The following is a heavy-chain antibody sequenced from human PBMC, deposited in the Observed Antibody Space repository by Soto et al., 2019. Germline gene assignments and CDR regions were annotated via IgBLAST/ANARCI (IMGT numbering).Heavy chain of an antibody. CDR3: AKDRGTYYYGSGNCFDY. CDR2: ISWDSGSI. V-gene: IGHV3-9*01. J-gene: IGHJ4*02. CDR1: GFTFDDYA. D-gene: IGHD3-10*01. Sequence: EVQLVESGGGLVQPGRSLRLSCAASGFTFDDYAMHWVRQAPGKGLEWVSGISWDSGSIGYADSVKGRFTISRDNAKKSLYLQMNRLRSEDTALYYCAKDRGTYYYGSGNCFDYWGQGTLVTVSS.